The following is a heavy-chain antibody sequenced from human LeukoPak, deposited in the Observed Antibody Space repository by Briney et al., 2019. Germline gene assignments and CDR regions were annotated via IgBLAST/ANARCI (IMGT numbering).Heavy chain of an antibody. CDR3: AKDQRWESPHYLDS. CDR1: GFTVGASD. CDR2: ITRDGNDK. J-gene: IGHJ4*02. V-gene: IGHV3-30*18. D-gene: IGHD1-26*01. Sequence: GGSLRLSCAASGFTVGASDMYWVRQAPGKGLEWVAVITRDGNDKYYVDSVRGRFTISRDNSKNTLYVQMNSLRDEDTAVYYCAKDQRWESPHYLDSWGQGTLVTVSS.